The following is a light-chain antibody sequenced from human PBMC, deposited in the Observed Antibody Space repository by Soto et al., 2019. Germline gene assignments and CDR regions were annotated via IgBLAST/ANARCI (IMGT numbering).Light chain of an antibody. CDR2: DVS. Sequence: QSALTQPRSVSGSPGQSVTISCTGTSSDVGGYNYVSWYQQHPGKAPKLMIYDVSKRPSGVPDRFSGSKSDNTASLTISGLQAEDEADDYCCSYAGSDTFGVFGGGTKLTVL. CDR1: SSDVGGYNY. V-gene: IGLV2-11*01. J-gene: IGLJ2*01. CDR3: CSYAGSDTFGV.